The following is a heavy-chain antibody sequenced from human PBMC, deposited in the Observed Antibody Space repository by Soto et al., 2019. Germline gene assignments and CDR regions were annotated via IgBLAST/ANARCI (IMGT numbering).Heavy chain of an antibody. Sequence: QIQLLQSVAEVKKPGASVKVTCKASGYTSRNFGISWVRQAPGQGLEWMGWISAYNANANYAQKFQGRLTMTADTSTSTAYMEMRSLRSDDTAVYYCARENSYFDYWGQGTLVNVAS. CDR1: GYTSRNFG. CDR2: ISAYNANA. CDR3: ARENSYFDY. V-gene: IGHV1-18*01. J-gene: IGHJ4*02.